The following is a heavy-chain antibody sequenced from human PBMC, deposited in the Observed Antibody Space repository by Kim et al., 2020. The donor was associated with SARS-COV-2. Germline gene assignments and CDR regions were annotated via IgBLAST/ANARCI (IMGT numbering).Heavy chain of an antibody. CDR1: GFTFSSYG. CDR2: IWYDGSNK. D-gene: IGHD4-17*01. J-gene: IGHJ5*02. CDR3: AREVARTTVVTPGMYNWFDP. Sequence: GGSLRLSCAASGFTFSSYGMHWVRQAPGKGLEWVAVIWYDGSNKYYADSVKGRFTISRDNSKNTLYLKMNSLRAEDTAVYYCAREVARTTVVTPGMYNWFDPWGQGTLVTVSS. V-gene: IGHV3-33*01.